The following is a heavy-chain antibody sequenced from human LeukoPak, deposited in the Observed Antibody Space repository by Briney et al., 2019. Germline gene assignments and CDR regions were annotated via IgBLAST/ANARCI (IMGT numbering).Heavy chain of an antibody. Sequence: PGGSLRLSCAASGFNFSSDAMHWVRQAPGKGLEWVAVISNDGRSKYFADSVKGRFTISRDNSKNTLYLQMNSLRAEDTALYYCARRYCGGGTCYPIDFWGQGTLVTVSS. CDR3: ARRYCGGGTCYPIDF. CDR2: ISNDGRSK. J-gene: IGHJ4*02. CDR1: GFNFSSDA. D-gene: IGHD2-15*01. V-gene: IGHV3-30*03.